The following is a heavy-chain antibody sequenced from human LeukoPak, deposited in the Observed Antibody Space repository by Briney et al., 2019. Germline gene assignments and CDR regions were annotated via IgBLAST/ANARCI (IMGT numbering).Heavy chain of an antibody. V-gene: IGHV1-2*02. Sequence: GASVKVSCKASGYTFTDYYIHWVRQAPGQGLEWMGWIHPNTNGATYGQTFQGRVTMTRDTSISTAYMELNRLTSDDTAVYYCARGRYSDKYWGQGTLVTVSS. D-gene: IGHD2-21*01. CDR2: IHPNTNGA. CDR3: ARGRYSDKY. CDR1: GYTFTDYY. J-gene: IGHJ4*02.